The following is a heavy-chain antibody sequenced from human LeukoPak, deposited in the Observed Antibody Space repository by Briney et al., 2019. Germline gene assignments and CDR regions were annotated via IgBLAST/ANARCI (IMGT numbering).Heavy chain of an antibody. J-gene: IGHJ5*02. Sequence: GGSLRLSCAASGFTFSNYAMSWVRQAPGKGLEWVSAISGSGGSTYYADSVKGRFTISRDNSKNTLYLQMNSLRAEDTAVYYCARDMGGLFTSSGFDPWGQGTLVTVSS. D-gene: IGHD3-10*01. CDR2: ISGSGGST. CDR3: ARDMGGLFTSSGFDP. V-gene: IGHV3-23*01. CDR1: GFTFSNYA.